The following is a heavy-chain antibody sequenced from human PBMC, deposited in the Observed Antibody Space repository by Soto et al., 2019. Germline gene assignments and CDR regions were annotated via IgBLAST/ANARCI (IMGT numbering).Heavy chain of an antibody. CDR3: AKESVVAAKKTYYFDD. Sequence: XGSLRLSCAASGFTFSSYCMHWVRQAPGKGLEWVAVISYDGSNKYYADSVKGRFTISRDNSKNTLYLQMNSLRAEDTAVYYCAKESVVAAKKTYYFDDWGQGTLVTVSS. J-gene: IGHJ4*02. CDR2: ISYDGSNK. D-gene: IGHD2-15*01. CDR1: GFTFSSYC. V-gene: IGHV3-30*18.